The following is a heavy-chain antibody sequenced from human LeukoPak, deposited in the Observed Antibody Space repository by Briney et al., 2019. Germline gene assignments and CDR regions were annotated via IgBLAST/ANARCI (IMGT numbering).Heavy chain of an antibody. J-gene: IGHJ2*01. Sequence: PSETLSLTCAVYGGSFSGYYWSWIRQPPGKGLEWIGEINHSGSTNYNPSLKSRVTISVNTSKNQFSLKLSSVTAADTAVYYCARRYYGSGSYRLRSFDPWGRGTLVTVSS. CDR1: GGSFSGYY. CDR3: ARRYYGSGSYRLRSFDP. D-gene: IGHD3-10*01. V-gene: IGHV4-34*01. CDR2: INHSGST.